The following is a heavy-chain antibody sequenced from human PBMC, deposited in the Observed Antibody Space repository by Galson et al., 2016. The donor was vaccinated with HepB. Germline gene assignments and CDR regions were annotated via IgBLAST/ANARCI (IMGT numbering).Heavy chain of an antibody. J-gene: IGHJ3*02. CDR2: ISGSGGSK. Sequence: SLRLSCAASGFTCSSYAMTWVRQAPGKGLELVSGISGSGGSKNYGDSVRGRFTISRDNAKNSLYVQMDSLRAEDTAVYFCARERFCSSATCYVGDAFHIGGQGTMVTVSS. D-gene: IGHD2-2*01. CDR3: ARERFCSSATCYVGDAFHI. CDR1: GFTCSSYA. V-gene: IGHV3-23*01.